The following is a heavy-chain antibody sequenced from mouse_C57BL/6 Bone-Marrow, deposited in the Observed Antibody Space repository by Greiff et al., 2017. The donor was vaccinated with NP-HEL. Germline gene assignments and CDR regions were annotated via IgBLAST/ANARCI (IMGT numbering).Heavy chain of an antibody. V-gene: IGHV1-62-2*01. J-gene: IGHJ2*01. CDR3: ARHEEGYDYDQYYFDY. Sequence: VQLQQSGAELVKPGASVKLSCKASGYTFTEYTIHWVKQRSGQGLEWIGWFYPGSGSIKYNEKFKDKATLTADKSSSTVYMELSSLTSEDSAVYVCARHEEGYDYDQYYFDYWGQGTTLTVSS. CDR1: GYTFTEYT. CDR2: FYPGSGSI. D-gene: IGHD2-4*01.